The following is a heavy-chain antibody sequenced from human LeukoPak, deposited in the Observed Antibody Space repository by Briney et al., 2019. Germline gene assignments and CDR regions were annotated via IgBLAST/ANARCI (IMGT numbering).Heavy chain of an antibody. V-gene: IGHV3-15*01. Sequence: GGSPRLSCAASGFTFNNAWMNWVRQAPGKGLEWVGRIKSKNVGGTTDYAAPVKGRFTISRDDSKNTVYLQMNSLKIEDTAVYYCTSHAAFDPWGQGTLVTVSS. J-gene: IGHJ5*02. CDR1: GFTFNNAW. CDR2: IKSKNVGGTT. CDR3: TSHAAFDP.